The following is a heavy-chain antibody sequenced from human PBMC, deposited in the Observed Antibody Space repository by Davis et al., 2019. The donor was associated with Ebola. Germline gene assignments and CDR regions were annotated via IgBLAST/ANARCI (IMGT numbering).Heavy chain of an antibody. CDR2: ISGDGSET. CDR3: TKGPVSGTRDFDH. J-gene: IGHJ4*02. Sequence: GGSLRLSCAASGFTFSSYAMHWVRQAPGKGLEWVSLISGDGSETHYVDSVKGRFITSRDNSKNSVFLQMNSLRPEDSAFYYCTKGPVSGTRDFDHWGQGVLVTVSS. V-gene: IGHV3-43*02. D-gene: IGHD1-1*01. CDR1: GFTFSSYA.